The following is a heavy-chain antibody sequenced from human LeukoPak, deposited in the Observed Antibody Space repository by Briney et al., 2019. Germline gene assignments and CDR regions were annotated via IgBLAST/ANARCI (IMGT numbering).Heavy chain of an antibody. V-gene: IGHV4-59*01. CDR3: ARGGSSWRPSDC. J-gene: IGHJ4*02. CDR2: IYYSGST. CDR1: GGSISSYY. Sequence: SETLSLTCTVSGGSISSYYWSWIRQPPGKGLEWIGYIYYSGSTNYNPSLKSRVTISVDTSKNQFSLKLSSVTAADTAVYYCARGGSSWRPSDCWGQGTLVTVSS. D-gene: IGHD6-13*01.